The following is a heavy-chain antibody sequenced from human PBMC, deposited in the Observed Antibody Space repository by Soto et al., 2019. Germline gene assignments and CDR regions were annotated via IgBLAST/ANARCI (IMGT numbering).Heavy chain of an antibody. CDR2: INHSGST. D-gene: IGHD6-6*01. CDR1: GGSFSGYY. CDR3: ARDANYIAARPGWFDP. V-gene: IGHV4-34*01. J-gene: IGHJ5*02. Sequence: SETLSLTCAVYGGSFSGYYWSWIRQPPGKGLEWIGEINHSGSTNYNPSLKSRVTISVDTSKNQFSLKLSSVTAADTAVYYCARDANYIAARPGWFDPWGQGTLVTVSS.